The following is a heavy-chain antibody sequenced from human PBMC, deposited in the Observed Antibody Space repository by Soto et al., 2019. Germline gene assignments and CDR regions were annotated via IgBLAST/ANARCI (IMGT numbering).Heavy chain of an antibody. Sequence: GGSLRLSCAASGFTFSDYYMSWIRQAPGKGLEWVSYISSSSSYTNYADSVKGRFTISRDNSKNTLYLQMNSLRAEDTAVYYCAKAVFCSSASCYGDLFDYWGQGTLVTVSS. V-gene: IGHV3-11*06. CDR2: ISSSSSYT. CDR1: GFTFSDYY. CDR3: AKAVFCSSASCYGDLFDY. D-gene: IGHD2-2*01. J-gene: IGHJ4*02.